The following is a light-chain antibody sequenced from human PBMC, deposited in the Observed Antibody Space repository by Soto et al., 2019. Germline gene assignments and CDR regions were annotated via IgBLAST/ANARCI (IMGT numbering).Light chain of an antibody. J-gene: IGKJ1*01. Sequence: EIVLTQSPGTLSLCPGERATLNCRASQSVSDNYFAWYQQKPGQAPRLLIYGASNRATGIPDRFTGAGSGTDFTLTISRLEPEDFAVYYCQQYDRSPWTFGQGTKVAI. CDR2: GAS. CDR1: QSVSDNY. CDR3: QQYDRSPWT. V-gene: IGKV3-20*01.